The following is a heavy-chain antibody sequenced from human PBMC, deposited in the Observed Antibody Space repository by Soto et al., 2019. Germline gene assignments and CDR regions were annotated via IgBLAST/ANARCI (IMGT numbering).Heavy chain of an antibody. V-gene: IGHV1-69*13. CDR2: IIPIFGTA. Sequence: ASVKVSCKVSGYTLTELSMHWVRQAPGQGLEWMGGIIPIFGTANYAQKFQGRVTITADESTSTAYMELSSLRSEDTAVYYCARPHSSGWAYDAFDIWGQGTMVTVSS. J-gene: IGHJ3*02. CDR1: GYTLTELS. CDR3: ARPHSSGWAYDAFDI. D-gene: IGHD6-19*01.